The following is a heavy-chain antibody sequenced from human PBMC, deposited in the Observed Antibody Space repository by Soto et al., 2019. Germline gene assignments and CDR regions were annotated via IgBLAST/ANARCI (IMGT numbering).Heavy chain of an antibody. CDR3: ASVDVGYCSSTSCYDPYSTPGAFDI. V-gene: IGHV1-2*02. J-gene: IGHJ3*02. D-gene: IGHD2-2*01. CDR2: INPNSGGT. CDR1: GYTFTGYY. Sequence: QVQLVQSGAEVKKPGASVKVSCKASGYTFTGYYMHWVRQAPGQGLEWMGWINPNSGGTNYAQKFQGRGTMTRDTPISTSYMELSRLSSDDTAVYYCASVDVGYCSSTSCYDPYSTPGAFDIWGQGTMVTVSS.